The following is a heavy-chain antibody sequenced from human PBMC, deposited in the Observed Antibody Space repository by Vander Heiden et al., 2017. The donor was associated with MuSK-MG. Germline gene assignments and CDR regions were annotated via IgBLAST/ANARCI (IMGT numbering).Heavy chain of an antibody. Sequence: QVQLQESGPGLVKPSETLSLTCTVSGGSISSYYWSWIRQPPGKGLEWIGYIYYSGSTNYNPSLKSRVTISVDTSKNQFSLKLSSVTAADTAVYYCARRRRDDSSGPFDYWGQGTLVTVSS. J-gene: IGHJ4*02. CDR2: IYYSGST. CDR1: GGSISSYY. D-gene: IGHD3-22*01. CDR3: ARRRRDDSSGPFDY. V-gene: IGHV4-59*08.